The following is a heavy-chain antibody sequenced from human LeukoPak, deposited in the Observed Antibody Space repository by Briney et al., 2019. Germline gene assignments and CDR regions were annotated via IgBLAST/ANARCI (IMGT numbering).Heavy chain of an antibody. J-gene: IGHJ4*02. CDR1: GFSLSTSGMC. Sequence: SGPTLVNPTQTLTLTCTFSGFSLSTSGMCVSWIRQPPGKALEWLARIDWDDDKYYSTSLKTRLTISKDTSKNQVVLTMTNMDPVDTATYYCARMREWWSSRGRPFDYWGQGTLVTVSS. D-gene: IGHD2-15*01. V-gene: IGHV2-70*11. CDR2: IDWDDDK. CDR3: ARMREWWSSRGRPFDY.